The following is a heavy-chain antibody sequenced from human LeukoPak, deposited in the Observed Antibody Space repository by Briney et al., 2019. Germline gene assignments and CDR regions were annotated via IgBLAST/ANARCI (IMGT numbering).Heavy chain of an antibody. CDR1: GFTFSSYG. J-gene: IGHJ4*02. D-gene: IGHD3-22*01. CDR2: VWYDGSKK. Sequence: TGGSLRLSCAASGFTFSSYGMHWVRQAPGKGLEWVAVVWYDGSKKYSADSVKGRITISRDDSKNTLYLQMSSLRAEDTAAYYCARGVGYYDSSGTIDYWGQGTLVTVSS. CDR3: ARGVGYYDSSGTIDY. V-gene: IGHV3-33*01.